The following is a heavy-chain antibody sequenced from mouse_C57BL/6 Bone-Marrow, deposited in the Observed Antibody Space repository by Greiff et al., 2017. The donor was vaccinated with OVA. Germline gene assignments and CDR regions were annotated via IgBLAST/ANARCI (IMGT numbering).Heavy chain of an antibody. Sequence: DVMLVESGGGLVKPGGSLKLSCAASGFTFSDYGMHLVRQAPEKGLEWVSYISSGSSTLYYADTVKGRFSISRDNVKNTLFLQMTSLRSEDTAMYYCARRGYYGPYAMDYWGQGTSVTVSS. V-gene: IGHV5-17*01. CDR1: GFTFSDYG. J-gene: IGHJ4*01. D-gene: IGHD1-2*01. CDR2: ISSGSSTL. CDR3: ARRGYYGPYAMDY.